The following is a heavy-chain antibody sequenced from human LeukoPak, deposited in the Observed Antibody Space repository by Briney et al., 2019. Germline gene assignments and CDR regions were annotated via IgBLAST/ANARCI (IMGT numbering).Heavy chain of an antibody. J-gene: IGHJ2*01. CDR3: ARDSSGWGYLDL. Sequence: PGGSLRLSCVASGFTFNNYWMNWVRQAPGKGLEGVANIKQDGSAKYYVDSVKGRFTISRDNAKNSLSLQMNSLRAEDTAVYYCARDSSGWGYLDLWGRGTLVTVSS. CDR2: IKQDGSAK. D-gene: IGHD6-19*01. CDR1: GFTFNNYW. V-gene: IGHV3-7*01.